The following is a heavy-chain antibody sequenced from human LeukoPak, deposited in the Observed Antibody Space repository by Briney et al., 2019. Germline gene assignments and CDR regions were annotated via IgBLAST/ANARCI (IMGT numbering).Heavy chain of an antibody. CDR2: LYSGGNR. V-gene: IGHV3-53*01. CDR3: ARVGITLFGVVIL. CDR1: GFIVSSNY. Sequence: GGSLRLSCAASGFIVSSNYMSWVRQAPGKGLEWVSILYSGGNRNYADSVKGRFIISRDNSNNTLYLQMNSLRTEDTAVYYCARVGITLFGVVILWGQGTLVTVSS. J-gene: IGHJ4*02. D-gene: IGHD3-3*01.